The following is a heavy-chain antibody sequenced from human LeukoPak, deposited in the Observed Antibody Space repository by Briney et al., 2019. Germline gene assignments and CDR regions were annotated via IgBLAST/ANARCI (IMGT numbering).Heavy chain of an antibody. J-gene: IGHJ4*02. CDR3: ARGILVTVYAAFDY. D-gene: IGHD2-8*01. V-gene: IGHV4-34*01. Sequence: PSETLSLTCGVYGGSFSGYYWTWIRQSPGMGPEWIGEIIHSGSTNYNPSLTSRVTISVDTSKNQFSLELSSVTAADTAVYYCARGILVTVYAAFDYWGQGTLVTVSS. CDR2: IIHSGST. CDR1: GGSFSGYY.